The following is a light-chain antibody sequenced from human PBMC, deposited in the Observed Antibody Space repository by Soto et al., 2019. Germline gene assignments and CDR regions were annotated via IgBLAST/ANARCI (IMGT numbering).Light chain of an antibody. V-gene: IGKV3-15*01. J-gene: IGKJ1*01. Sequence: EIVMTQSPASLSVPPGQRATLSCRASQSVSTNFAWYLQKPGQAPRLVIYGASTRATAVPARFTASGSGREYTLSIISLQSDDFGVYYCQQYDTWPRTFGQGTKVEIK. CDR1: QSVSTN. CDR3: QQYDTWPRT. CDR2: GAS.